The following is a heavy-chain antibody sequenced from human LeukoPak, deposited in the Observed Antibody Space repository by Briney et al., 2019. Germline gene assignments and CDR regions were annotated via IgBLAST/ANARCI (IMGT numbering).Heavy chain of an antibody. J-gene: IGHJ4*02. CDR2: IRSKAYGGTT. Sequence: GGSLRLSCTTSGFTFGDYAMSWFRKAPGKGLEWVGFIRSKAYGGTTEYAASVKGRVTISRDDSQSIAYLQMNSLKTEDTAVYYCSRVRGGYRSGWYAGYFDYWGQGTLVTVSS. CDR1: GFTFGDYA. V-gene: IGHV3-49*03. D-gene: IGHD6-19*01. CDR3: SRVRGGYRSGWYAGYFDY.